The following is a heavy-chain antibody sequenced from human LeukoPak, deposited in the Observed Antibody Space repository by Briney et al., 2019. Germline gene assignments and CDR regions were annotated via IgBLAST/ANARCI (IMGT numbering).Heavy chain of an antibody. Sequence: ASVKVSGTASGYTFTSCGISWVRPAPGQGLEWMRWISAHNGDTNYAQKLQGRVTMTTDTSTSTAYMELRSVRSDDTAVYYCARDRDNWNDETYFYYGMDVWGQGTTVTVSS. CDR2: ISAHNGDT. V-gene: IGHV1-18*01. CDR3: ARDRDNWNDETYFYYGMDV. J-gene: IGHJ6*02. CDR1: GYTFTSCG. D-gene: IGHD1-1*01.